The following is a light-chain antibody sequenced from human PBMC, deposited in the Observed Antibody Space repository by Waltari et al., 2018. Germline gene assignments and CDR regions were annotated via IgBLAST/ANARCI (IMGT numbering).Light chain of an antibody. Sequence: QSALTQPASVSGSPGQSITVPCPGTSTDAGSYNLVSWYQQHPGKAPKLMIYEGSKRPSGVSNRFSGSKSGNTASLTISGLQAEDEADYYCCSYAGSSTLLFGGGTKVTVL. CDR3: CSYAGSSTLL. J-gene: IGLJ2*01. V-gene: IGLV2-23*01. CDR1: STDAGSYNL. CDR2: EGS.